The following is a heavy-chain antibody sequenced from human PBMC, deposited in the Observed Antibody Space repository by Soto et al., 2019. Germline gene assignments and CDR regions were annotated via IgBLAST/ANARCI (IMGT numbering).Heavy chain of an antibody. V-gene: IGHV3-33*06. CDR3: AKRFGEPYYYYFFMDV. CDR1: GFTFSDYG. J-gene: IGHJ6*03. D-gene: IGHD3-10*01. CDR2: LSYDGTNE. Sequence: QVQLVESGGGVVQPGRSLRLSCVASGFTFSDYGMHWIRQAPGKGLEWVAVLSYDGTNEYYGDSVKGRFTISRDNSKNTVYLQMNSLRAEHTAVYYCAKRFGEPYYYYFFMDVWGKGTTVTVSS.